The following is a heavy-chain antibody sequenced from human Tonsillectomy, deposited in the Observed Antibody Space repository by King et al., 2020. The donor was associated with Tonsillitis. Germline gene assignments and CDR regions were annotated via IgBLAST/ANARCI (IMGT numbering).Heavy chain of an antibody. D-gene: IGHD3-10*01. J-gene: IGHJ3*02. CDR2: INHSGST. CDR3: TRGGRFGYFDI. Sequence: VQLQQWGAGLLKSSETLSLTCAVYGGSFSGYYWSWIRQPPGKGLEWIGEINHSGSTNYNPSLKSRVTISVDTSKNQFSLKLNSVTAADTAVYYCTRGGRFGYFDIWGQGTMVTVSS. V-gene: IGHV4-34*01. CDR1: GGSFSGYY.